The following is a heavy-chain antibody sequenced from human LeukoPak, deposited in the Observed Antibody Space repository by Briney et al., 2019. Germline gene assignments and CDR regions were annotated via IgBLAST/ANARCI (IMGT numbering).Heavy chain of an antibody. J-gene: IGHJ3*02. CDR1: GFTFSSYA. V-gene: IGHV3-23*01. CDR3: AKDRERGVFRYFDWLLSTGAFDI. CDR2: ISGSGGST. Sequence: GGSLRLSCAASGFTFSSYAMSWVRQAPGKGLEWVSAISGSGGSTYYADSVKGRFTISRDNSKNTLYLQMNSLRAEDTAVYYCAKDRERGVFRYFDWLLSTGAFDIWGQGTMVTVSS. D-gene: IGHD3-9*01.